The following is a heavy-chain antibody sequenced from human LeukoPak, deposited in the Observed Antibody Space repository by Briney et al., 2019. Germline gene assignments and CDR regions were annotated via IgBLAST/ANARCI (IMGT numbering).Heavy chain of an antibody. CDR2: ISYDGRNE. J-gene: IGHJ3*02. Sequence: PGGSLRLSCVASGFTFSDYGMLWVRQPPGKGLEWVAVISYDGRNEHYADSVKGRFTISRDNSKNTLYLQMNSLRAEDTAVYYCAREAITMIVGAFDIWGQGTMVTVSS. D-gene: IGHD3-22*01. CDR3: AREAITMIVGAFDI. V-gene: IGHV3-30*03. CDR1: GFTFSDYG.